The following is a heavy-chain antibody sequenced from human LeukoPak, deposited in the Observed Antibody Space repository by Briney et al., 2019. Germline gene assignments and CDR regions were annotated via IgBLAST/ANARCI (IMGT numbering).Heavy chain of an antibody. V-gene: IGHV3-33*08. CDR3: ARGGHLAYGPYSSGWYSGNDY. CDR2: IWCGGSNK. J-gene: IGHJ4*02. D-gene: IGHD6-19*01. Sequence: PGRSLRLSCAASGFAFSSYGMHWVRQAPGKGLERVAVIWCGGSNKYYADSVKGRFTISRDNSKNTLYLQMNSLRAEDTAVYYCARGGHLAYGPYSSGWYSGNDYWGQGTLVTVSS. CDR1: GFAFSSYG.